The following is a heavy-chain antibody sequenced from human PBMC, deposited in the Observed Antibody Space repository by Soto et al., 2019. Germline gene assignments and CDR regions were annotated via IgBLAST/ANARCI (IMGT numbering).Heavy chain of an antibody. CDR3: ARGREMDV. Sequence: QVHLVQSGSEVKKPGASVKVSCKASGYTFNGYFMQWARQAPEQGLEWMAWINPNGGTTNYAQKFQGRVTVTRDTSINTVYMELSRLTSDDTDVYYCARGREMDVWGQGTTVTVSS. J-gene: IGHJ6*02. CDR1: GYTFNGYF. D-gene: IGHD3-10*01. CDR2: INPNGGTT. V-gene: IGHV1-2*02.